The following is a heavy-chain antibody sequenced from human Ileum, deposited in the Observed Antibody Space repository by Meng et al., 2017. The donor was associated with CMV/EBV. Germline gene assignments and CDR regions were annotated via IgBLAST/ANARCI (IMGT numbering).Heavy chain of an antibody. CDR1: GFTFSNYG. CDR3: AKDGPRTSPLDY. V-gene: IGHV3-30*02. CDR2: VRYDGSNA. J-gene: IGHJ4*02. Sequence: GGSLRLSCAASGFTFSNYGMHWVRQAPGKGLEWTAFVRYDGSNAYYANSVKGRFTISRDNSNNTLYLQMNNLRPDDTAVYYCAKDGPRTSPLDYWGQGKLVNGAS.